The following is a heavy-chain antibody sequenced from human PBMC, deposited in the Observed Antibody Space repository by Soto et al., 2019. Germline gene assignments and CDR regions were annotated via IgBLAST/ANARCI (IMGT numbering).Heavy chain of an antibody. Sequence: EVQLVESGGGLVQPGGSLRLSCAASGFNFSSYDMHWVRQVTGKGLEWVSIIGTAGDTYSPGSVTGRFTISRENAKTSLYLQINNLGSKHKAVYYCARGGAGSSWYPGEGGYYYYGVDVWGQGTTVTVSS. CDR2: IGTAGDT. CDR1: GFNFSSYD. J-gene: IGHJ6*02. CDR3: ARGGAGSSWYPGEGGYYYYGVDV. V-gene: IGHV3-13*01. D-gene: IGHD6-13*01.